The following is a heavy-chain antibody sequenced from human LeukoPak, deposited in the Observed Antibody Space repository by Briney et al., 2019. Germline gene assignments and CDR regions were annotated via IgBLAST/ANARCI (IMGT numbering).Heavy chain of an antibody. V-gene: IGHV3-7*04. Sequence: RGSLRLSCAASGFTFTVYWMSWVRQAPGKGLEWLANINKEGSDQYYVDSVKGRFTISRDNAQNSIYLQVNSLRADDTAVYYCVREVPGIMVAFDLWGQGTMLSVST. CDR2: INKEGSDQ. J-gene: IGHJ3*01. D-gene: IGHD2-2*01. CDR1: GFTFTVYW. CDR3: VREVPGIMVAFDL.